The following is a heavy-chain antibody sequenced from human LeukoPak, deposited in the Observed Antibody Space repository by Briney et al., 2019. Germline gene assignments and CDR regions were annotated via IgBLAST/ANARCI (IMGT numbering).Heavy chain of an antibody. V-gene: IGHV4-4*07. CDR2: FYTSGST. CDR1: GTSITTYF. D-gene: IGHD3-22*01. CDR3: VRDRVDSSGYYYYYGMDV. J-gene: IGHJ6*02. Sequence: SETLSLTCTVSGTSITTYFWSWIRQPAGKGLEWIGRFYTSGSTSYNPSLKSRVTMSVDTPKNQFSLKLRSVTAADTAVYYCVRDRVDSSGYYYYYGMDVWGQGTTVTVSS.